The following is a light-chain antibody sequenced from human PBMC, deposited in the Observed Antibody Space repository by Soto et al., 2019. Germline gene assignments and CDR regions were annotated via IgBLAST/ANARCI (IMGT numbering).Light chain of an antibody. Sequence: GDRVTISCRISQGISSYLAWYQQKPGKAPELLIYAASTLQSGVPSRFSVSGSGTDFTLTISSLQSEDFATYYCQQYDSFQTFGQATKVDIK. J-gene: IGKJ1*01. V-gene: IGKV1D-8*01. CDR1: QGISSY. CDR2: AAS. CDR3: QQYDSFQT.